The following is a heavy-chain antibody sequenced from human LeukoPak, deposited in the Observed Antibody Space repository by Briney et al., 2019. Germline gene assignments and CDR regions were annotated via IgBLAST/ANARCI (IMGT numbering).Heavy chain of an antibody. CDR1: GGSISSYY. CDR3: ARAMTTVTTYGAYIYYYGMDV. Sequence: SETLSLTCTVSGGSISSYYWSWIRQPPGKGLEWIGYIYYSGSTNYNPSLKSRVTISVDTSKNQFSLKLSSVTAADTAVYYCARAMTTVTTYGAYIYYYGMDVWGQGTTVTVSS. V-gene: IGHV4-59*01. CDR2: IYYSGST. J-gene: IGHJ6*02. D-gene: IGHD4-17*01.